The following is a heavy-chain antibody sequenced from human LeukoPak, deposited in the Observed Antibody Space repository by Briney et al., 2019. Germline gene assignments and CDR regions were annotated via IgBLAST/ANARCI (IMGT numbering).Heavy chain of an antibody. J-gene: IGHJ4*02. Sequence: SETLSLTCTVSGGSISSGSDYWSWIRQPAGKGLEWIGRIDSSGSTSYNPSLKSRVTISVDTSKNQFSLKLSSVTAADTAVYYCAGLPRYVWGSYGHDYWGQGTLVTVSS. V-gene: IGHV4-61*02. CDR2: IDSSGST. D-gene: IGHD3-16*01. CDR3: AGLPRYVWGSYGHDY. CDR1: GGSISSGSDY.